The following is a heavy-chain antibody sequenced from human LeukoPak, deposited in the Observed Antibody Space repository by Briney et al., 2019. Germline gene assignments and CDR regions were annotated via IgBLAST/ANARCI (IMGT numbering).Heavy chain of an antibody. CDR1: GGSFSSYY. CDR3: ARGPTISETGYFDY. D-gene: IGHD1-1*01. J-gene: IGHJ4*03. Sequence: KPSETLSLTCAVYGGSFSSYYWSWIRQSPGKGLEWIAEINHRGDTNYNPSVKSRVTILVDTSKNQFSLKVTSLTAADTAVYYCARGPTISETGYFDYWGQGTLVTVSS. V-gene: IGHV4-34*01. CDR2: INHRGDT.